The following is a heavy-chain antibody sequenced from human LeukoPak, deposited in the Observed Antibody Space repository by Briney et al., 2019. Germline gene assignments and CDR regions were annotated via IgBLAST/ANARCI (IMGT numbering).Heavy chain of an antibody. CDR2: INPSGGST. Sequence: ASVKVSCKASGYTFTGYYMHWVRQAPGQGLEWMGIINPSGGSTSYAQKFQARVTMTRDTSTSTVYMELSSLRSEDTAVYYCARGPPYYIVVVPAASYGMDVWGQGTTVTVSS. J-gene: IGHJ6*02. CDR1: GYTFTGYY. CDR3: ARGPPYYIVVVPAASYGMDV. D-gene: IGHD2-2*01. V-gene: IGHV1-46*01.